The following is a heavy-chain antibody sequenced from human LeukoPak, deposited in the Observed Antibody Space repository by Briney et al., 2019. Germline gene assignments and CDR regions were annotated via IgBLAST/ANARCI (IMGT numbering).Heavy chain of an antibody. V-gene: IGHV3-7*01. D-gene: IGHD4-11*01. CDR2: IKQDGSEK. Sequence: GGSLRLSCAASGFTFSSYGMHWVRQAPGKGLEWVANIKQDGSEKYYVDSVKGRFTISRDNAKNSLYLQMNSLRAEDTAVYYCARDEVGTTLNYWGQGTLVTVSS. CDR3: ARDEVGTTLNY. CDR1: GFTFSSYG. J-gene: IGHJ4*02.